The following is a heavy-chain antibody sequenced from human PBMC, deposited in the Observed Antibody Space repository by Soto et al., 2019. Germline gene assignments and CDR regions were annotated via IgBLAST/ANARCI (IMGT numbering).Heavy chain of an antibody. V-gene: IGHV1-18*01. J-gene: IGHJ4*02. D-gene: IGHD6-6*01. Sequence: ASVKVSCKXSGYTFTSYGINWVRQAPGQGLEWMGWISGYNGNTKYAQKFQGRVTMTTDTSTSTAYMELRSLRSDDTALYYCARDGIAARPTPDYWGQGTLVTVS. CDR3: ARDGIAARPTPDY. CDR2: ISGYNGNT. CDR1: GYTFTSYG.